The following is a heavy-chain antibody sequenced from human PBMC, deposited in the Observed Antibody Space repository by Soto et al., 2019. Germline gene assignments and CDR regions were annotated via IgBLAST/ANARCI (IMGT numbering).Heavy chain of an antibody. V-gene: IGHV3-48*01. CDR1: GFTFSSYS. J-gene: IGHJ5*02. D-gene: IGHD6-13*01. CDR2: ISSSSSTI. Sequence: GGSLRLSCAASGFTFSSYSMNWVRQAPGKGLEWVSYISSSSSTIYYADSVKGRFTISRDNAKNSLYLQMNSLRAEDTAVYYCAKHPERIAQIGWFDPWGQGTLVTVSS. CDR3: AKHPERIAQIGWFDP.